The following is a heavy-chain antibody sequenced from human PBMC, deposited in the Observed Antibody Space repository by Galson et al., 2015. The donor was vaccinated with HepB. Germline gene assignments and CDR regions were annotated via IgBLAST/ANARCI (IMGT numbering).Heavy chain of an antibody. J-gene: IGHJ6*01. CDR3: ARSLSGYHYY. Sequence: SVKVSCKASGYNFIDYTIHWVRQAPGQRLEWMGLSDAGNGDTKFSQRFQGRVSITTDAPSSTMYMELSSLRSEDTGVYYCARSLSGYHYY. CDR2: SDAGNGDT. D-gene: IGHD3-22*01. V-gene: IGHV1-3*01. CDR1: GYNFIDYT.